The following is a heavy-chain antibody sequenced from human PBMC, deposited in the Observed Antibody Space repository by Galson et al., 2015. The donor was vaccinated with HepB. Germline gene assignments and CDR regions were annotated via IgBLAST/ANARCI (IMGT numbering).Heavy chain of an antibody. V-gene: IGHV2-70*01. J-gene: IGHJ4*02. Sequence: PALVKPTQTLTLTCSFSGFSLSTSGMCVSWIRQPPGKALEWLALMDWDDDKYYSTSLKTRLTISKATSKNQVVLTMTNMDPVDTATYYCARMAPDDYVWGSYRYRGYFDYWGQGTLVTVSS. D-gene: IGHD3-16*02. CDR3: ARMAPDDYVWGSYRYRGYFDY. CDR1: GFSLSTSGMC. CDR2: MDWDDDK.